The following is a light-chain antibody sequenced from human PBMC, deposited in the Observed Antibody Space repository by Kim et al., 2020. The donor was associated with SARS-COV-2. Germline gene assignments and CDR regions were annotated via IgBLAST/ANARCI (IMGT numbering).Light chain of an antibody. J-gene: IGLJ3*02. Sequence: QSITISCTGTSSDVGGYNYVSWYQQHPGKAPKLMIYDVSKRPSGVSNRFSGSKSGNTASLTNSGLQAEDEADYYCSSYTSSSTWMFGGGTQLTVL. V-gene: IGLV2-14*04. CDR2: DVS. CDR1: SSDVGGYNY. CDR3: SSYTSSSTWM.